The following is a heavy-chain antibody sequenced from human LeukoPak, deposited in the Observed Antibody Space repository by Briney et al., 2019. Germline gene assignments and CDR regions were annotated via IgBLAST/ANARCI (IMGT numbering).Heavy chain of an antibody. V-gene: IGHV1-18*01. J-gene: IGHJ4*02. Sequence: ASMKVSCKASGYTFTSYGISWVRQAPGQGLEWMGWISAYNGNTNYAQKLQGRVTMTTDTSTSTAYMELRSLRSDDTAVYYCAREYCSSTSCLPLDYWGQGTLVTVSS. CDR2: ISAYNGNT. CDR1: GYTFTSYG. D-gene: IGHD2-2*01. CDR3: AREYCSSTSCLPLDY.